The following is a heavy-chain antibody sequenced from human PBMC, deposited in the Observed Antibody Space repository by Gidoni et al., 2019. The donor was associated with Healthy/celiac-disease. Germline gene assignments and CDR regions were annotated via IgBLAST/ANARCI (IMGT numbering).Heavy chain of an antibody. D-gene: IGHD2-21*01. J-gene: IGHJ4*02. V-gene: IGHV3-33*01. CDR1: GFPFSSYG. CDR2: IWYDGSNK. CDR3: AREGPRRGLWGW. Sequence: QVQLVESGGGVVQPGRSLRLSCAASGFPFSSYGMHWVRQAPGKGLEWVAVIWYDGSNKYYADSVKGRFTISRDNSKNTLYLQMNSLRAEDTAVYYCAREGPRRGLWGWWGQGTLVTVSS.